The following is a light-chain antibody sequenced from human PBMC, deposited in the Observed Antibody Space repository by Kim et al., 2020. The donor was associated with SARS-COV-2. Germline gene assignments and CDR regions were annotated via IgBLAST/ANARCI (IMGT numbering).Light chain of an antibody. CDR3: CSYAGSYTFGV. V-gene: IGLV2-11*01. CDR1: GSDVGGYNY. CDR2: DVS. J-gene: IGLJ3*02. Sequence: QSVTISCTGTGSDVGGYNYVSWYQQHPGKAPKIMIYDVSKRPSGVPDRFSGSKSGNTASLTISGLQAEDEADYYCCSYAGSYTFGVFGGGTKVTVL.